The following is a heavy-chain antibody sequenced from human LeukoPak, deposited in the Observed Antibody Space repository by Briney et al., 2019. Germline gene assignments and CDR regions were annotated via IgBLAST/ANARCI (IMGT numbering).Heavy chain of an antibody. Sequence: GASVTLSFNSAGYSFTICGFNWVRLGQAQGQGWMWLMNLHGGHTAYARQLKGRATMHSDTPRSTAFMELSSLGSEDTHVYYCTRGFSADVTGDYNKELDFWGQGTQVIVSS. D-gene: IGHD3-9*01. CDR2: MNLHGGHT. V-gene: IGHV1-8*02. J-gene: IGHJ4*02. CDR1: GYSFTICG. CDR3: TRGFSADVTGDYNKELDF.